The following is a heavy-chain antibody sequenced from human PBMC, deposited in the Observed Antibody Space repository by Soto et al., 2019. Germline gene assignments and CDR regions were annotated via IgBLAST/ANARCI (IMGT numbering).Heavy chain of an antibody. CDR3: ARGRAATLAAAGHDY. Sequence: QVQLVQSGGDEKKPGASVKVSCKAFGSTFTNYGISWVRPAPGKGLEWMGWISPNNGNTKYAPKIQGRVTMTTDTSTSTAYMDRRSLISDDTAVYYCARGRAATLAAAGHDYWGQGTLVTVS. D-gene: IGHD6-13*01. V-gene: IGHV1-18*01. CDR1: GSTFTNYG. CDR2: ISPNNGNT. J-gene: IGHJ4*02.